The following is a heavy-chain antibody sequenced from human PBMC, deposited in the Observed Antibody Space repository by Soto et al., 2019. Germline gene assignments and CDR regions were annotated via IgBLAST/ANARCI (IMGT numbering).Heavy chain of an antibody. V-gene: IGHV4-31*03. CDR3: AKFGASGSYFQFDY. CDR1: CGSISDGYY. Sequence: PSETLSLTCTVSCGSISDGYYWSWIRQHPGKGLEWIGSISDSGSTSYNPSLKSRLTISVDTSKNQFSLNLRSVTAADTAVYYCAKFGASGSYFQFDYWGPGTLVTVSS. J-gene: IGHJ4*02. CDR2: ISDSGST. D-gene: IGHD3-10*01.